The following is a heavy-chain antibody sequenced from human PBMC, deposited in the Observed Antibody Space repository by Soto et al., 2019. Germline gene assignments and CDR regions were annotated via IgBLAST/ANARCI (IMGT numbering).Heavy chain of an antibody. J-gene: IGHJ5*02. V-gene: IGHV1-69*13. CDR3: ARGNNDIGYDFLGNWFDP. CDR2: IIPIFGTA. D-gene: IGHD5-12*01. Sequence: AASVKVSCKASGGTFSSYAISWVRQAPGQGLEWMGGIIPIFGTANYARKFQGRVTITADESTSTAYMELSSLRSEDTAVYYCARGNNDIGYDFLGNWFDPWGQGTLVTVSS. CDR1: GGTFSSYA.